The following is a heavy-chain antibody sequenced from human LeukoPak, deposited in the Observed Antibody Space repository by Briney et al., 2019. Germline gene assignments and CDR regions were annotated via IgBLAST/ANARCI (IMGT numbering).Heavy chain of an antibody. CDR2: IKSKTDGGTT. V-gene: IGHV3-15*01. J-gene: IGHJ5*02. CDR3: TTVSPYSSSDSGFDP. D-gene: IGHD6-13*01. CDR1: GFTFSNAW. Sequence: GGSLRLSCAASGFTFSNAWMSWVRQAPGKGLEWVGRIKSKTDGGTTDYAAPVKGRFTISRDDSKNTLYLQMNSLKTEDTAVYYCTTVSPYSSSDSGFDPWGQGTLVTVSS.